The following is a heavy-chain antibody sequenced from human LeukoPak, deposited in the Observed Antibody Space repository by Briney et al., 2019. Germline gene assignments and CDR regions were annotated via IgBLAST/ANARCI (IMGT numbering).Heavy chain of an antibody. V-gene: IGHV3-20*04. J-gene: IGHJ4*02. D-gene: IGHD3-3*01. Sequence: PGGSLRLSCAASGFTFDDYGMSWVRQAPGKGLEWVSGINWNGGSTGYADSVKGRFTISRDNAMNSLYLQMNSLRAEDTALYYCARAPGYYDFWSGYDGEYFDYWGQGTLVTVSS. CDR2: INWNGGST. CDR3: ARAPGYYDFWSGYDGEYFDY. CDR1: GFTFDDYG.